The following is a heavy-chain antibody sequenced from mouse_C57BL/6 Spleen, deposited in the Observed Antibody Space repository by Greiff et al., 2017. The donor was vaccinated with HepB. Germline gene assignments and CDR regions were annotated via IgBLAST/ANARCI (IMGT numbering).Heavy chain of an antibody. V-gene: IGHV1-82*01. CDR3: ARYHYYGSSYYYAMDY. CDR1: GYAFSSSW. Sequence: VQLQQSGPELVKPGASVKISCKASGYAFSSSWMNWVKQRPGKGLEWSGRIYPGDGDTNYNGKFKGKATLTADKSSSTAYMQLSSLTSEDSAVYFCARYHYYGSSYYYAMDYWGQGTSVTVSS. D-gene: IGHD1-1*01. CDR2: IYPGDGDT. J-gene: IGHJ4*01.